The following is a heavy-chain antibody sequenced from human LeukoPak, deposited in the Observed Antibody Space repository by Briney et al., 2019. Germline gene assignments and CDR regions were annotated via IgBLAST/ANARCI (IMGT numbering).Heavy chain of an antibody. V-gene: IGHV4-59*01. CDR2: IYYSGST. CDR1: GGSISSYY. CDR3: ARDLEPYAFDI. J-gene: IGHJ3*02. D-gene: IGHD1-1*01. Sequence: SETLSLTCTVSGGSISSYYWSWIRQPPGKGLDWIGYIYYSGSTNYNPSLKSRVTISVDTSKNQFSLKLSSVTAADTAVYYCARDLEPYAFDIWGQGTMVTVSS.